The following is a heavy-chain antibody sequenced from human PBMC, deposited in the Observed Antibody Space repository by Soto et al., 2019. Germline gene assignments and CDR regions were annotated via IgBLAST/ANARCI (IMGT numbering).Heavy chain of an antibody. Sequence: ETLSLTCTVSGGSISSSSYYWGWVRQAPGKGPVWVSRINSNGRTISYADSVKGRLTISRDNAKNTVYLQMNSLRAEDTAVYYCAGSRLFRLDYWGQGALVTVSS. CDR3: AGSRLFRLDY. J-gene: IGHJ4*02. V-gene: IGHV3-74*01. D-gene: IGHD3-9*01. CDR2: INSNGRTI. CDR1: GGSISSSSYY.